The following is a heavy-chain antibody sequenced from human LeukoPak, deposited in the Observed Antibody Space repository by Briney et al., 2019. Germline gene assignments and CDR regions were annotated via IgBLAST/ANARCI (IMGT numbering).Heavy chain of an antibody. D-gene: IGHD3-10*01. V-gene: IGHV4-59*11. CDR2: IYDSGAT. CDR1: GSMSNHF. J-gene: IGHJ4*02. Sequence: SGTLSLTCTVFGSMSNHFWSWIRQSPGKGLEWIGYIYDSGATDYNPSLKSRVTMSLDTSANQFSLKLSSVSTADTAVYYCARGFYGAGSHFDYWGQGTLVTVSS. CDR3: ARGFYGAGSHFDY.